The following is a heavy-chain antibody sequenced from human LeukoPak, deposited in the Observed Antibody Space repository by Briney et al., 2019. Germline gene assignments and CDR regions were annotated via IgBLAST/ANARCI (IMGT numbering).Heavy chain of an antibody. CDR1: GGSISSYY. D-gene: IGHD3-10*01. Sequence: SETLSLTCTVSGGSISSYYWSWIRQPPGKGLEWIGYIYYSGSTNYNPSLRSRVTISVDTSKNQFSLKLSSVTAADTAVYYCARVHYYGSGSYSYFDYWGQGTLVTVSS. J-gene: IGHJ4*02. V-gene: IGHV4-59*01. CDR2: IYYSGST. CDR3: ARVHYYGSGSYSYFDY.